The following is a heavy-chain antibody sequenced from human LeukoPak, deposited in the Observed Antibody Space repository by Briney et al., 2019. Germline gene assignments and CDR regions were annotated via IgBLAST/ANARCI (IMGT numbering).Heavy chain of an antibody. D-gene: IGHD6-19*01. CDR2: ISGSGGST. J-gene: IGHJ4*02. Sequence: PGGSLRLSCAASGFTFSNYNMNWVRQAPGKAMEWVSAISGSGGSTYYADSVKGRFTISRDNSKNTLYLQINSLRAEDTAVYYCAKDHLPGIVVADRDYWGQGTLVTVSS. CDR3: AKDHLPGIVVADRDY. V-gene: IGHV3-23*01. CDR1: GFTFSNYN.